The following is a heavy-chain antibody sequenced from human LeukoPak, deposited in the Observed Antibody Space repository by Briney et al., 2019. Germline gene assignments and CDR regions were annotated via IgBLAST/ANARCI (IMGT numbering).Heavy chain of an antibody. CDR2: ISGSGGST. D-gene: IGHD3-9*01. CDR3: AKADTRLTYYDILTGYYGLEGSLFDY. CDR1: GFTFSSYA. V-gene: IGHV3-23*01. Sequence: GGSLRLSCAASGFTFSSYAMSWVRQAPGKWLEWVSAISGSGGSTYYADSVKGRFTISRDNSKNTLYLQMNSLRAEDTAVYYCAKADTRLTYYDILTGYYGLEGSLFDYWGQGTLVTVSS. J-gene: IGHJ4*02.